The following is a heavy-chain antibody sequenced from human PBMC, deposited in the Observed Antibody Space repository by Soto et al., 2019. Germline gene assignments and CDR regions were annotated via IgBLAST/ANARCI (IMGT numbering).Heavy chain of an antibody. CDR1: GFTFSSYS. CDR2: ISSSSSYI. J-gene: IGHJ6*02. D-gene: IGHD3-22*01. V-gene: IGHV3-21*01. Sequence: PGGSLRLSCAASGFTFSSYSMNWVRQAPGKGLEWVSSISSSSSYIYYADSVKGRFTISRDNAKNSLYLQMNSLRAEDTAVYYCARDQPHFSITMIEGSYYYGMDVWGQGTTVTVSS. CDR3: ARDQPHFSITMIEGSYYYGMDV.